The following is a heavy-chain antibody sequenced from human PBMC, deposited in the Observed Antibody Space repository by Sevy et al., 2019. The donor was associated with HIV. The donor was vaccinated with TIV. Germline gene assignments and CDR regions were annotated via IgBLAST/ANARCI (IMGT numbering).Heavy chain of an antibody. CDR2: IYYSGST. J-gene: IGHJ5*02. D-gene: IGHD3-10*01. CDR1: GGSISSGDYY. CDR3: ARYLPGDYSNWFDP. Sequence: SETLSLTCSVSGGSISSGDYYWSWIRQPPGKGLEWIGYIYYSGSTFYNPSLKSRLTISKHTSKNQFSLKLSSLTAAGTAVYYCARYLPGDYSNWFDPWGQGTLVTVSS. V-gene: IGHV4-30-4*01.